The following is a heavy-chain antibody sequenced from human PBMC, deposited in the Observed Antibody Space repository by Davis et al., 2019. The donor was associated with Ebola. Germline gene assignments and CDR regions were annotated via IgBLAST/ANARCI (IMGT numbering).Heavy chain of an antibody. J-gene: IGHJ4*02. CDR1: GYSFVTYG. V-gene: IGHV1-69*04. D-gene: IGHD1-26*01. CDR2: IIPILGIA. Sequence: SVKVSCKAIGYSFVTYGISWVRTAPGQGLEWMGRIIPILGIANYAQKFQGRLTMTDDTSTDTAYMELSSLRSKDTAVYYCAVGGQDGGFDYWGQGTLLTVSS. CDR3: AVGGQDGGFDY.